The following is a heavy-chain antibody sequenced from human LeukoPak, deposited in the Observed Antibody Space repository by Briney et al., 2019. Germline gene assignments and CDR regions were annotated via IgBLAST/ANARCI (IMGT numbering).Heavy chain of an antibody. J-gene: IGHJ4*02. CDR1: GGSFSGYY. CDR3: ARGGEAIFDY. V-gene: IGHV4-34*01. D-gene: IGHD3-16*01. CDR2: INHSGST. Sequence: PSETLSLTCAVYGGSFSGYYWSWIRQPPGKGLEWIGEINHSGSTNYNPSLKSRVTISVDTSKNQFSLKLSSVTAADTAVYYCARGGEAIFDYWGQGTLVTVSS.